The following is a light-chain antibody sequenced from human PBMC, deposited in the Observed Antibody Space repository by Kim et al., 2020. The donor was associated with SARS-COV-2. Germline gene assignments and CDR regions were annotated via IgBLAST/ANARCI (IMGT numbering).Light chain of an antibody. CDR2: DTD. J-gene: IGLJ2*01. Sequence: QSVLTQPPSVSAAPGQKVTISCSGSSSNIGNNYVSWYQQFPGTAPKLLIYDTDRRPSGIPDRFSASKSGTSATLGITGLQTGDEADYYCGTWDSSLSGVVFGGGTQLTVL. V-gene: IGLV1-51*01. CDR1: SSNIGNNY. CDR3: GTWDSSLSGVV.